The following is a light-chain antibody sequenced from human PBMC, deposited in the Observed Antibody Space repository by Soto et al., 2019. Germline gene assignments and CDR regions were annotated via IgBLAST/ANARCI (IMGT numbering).Light chain of an antibody. CDR3: CSYAGSYTYV. CDR1: SSDVGSYNY. CDR2: DVS. J-gene: IGLJ1*01. Sequence: QSVLTQPRSVSGSPGQSVTISCTGTSSDVGSYNYVSWYQQHPGKAPKLMIYDVSERPSGVPDRFSGSKSGNTASLTISGLQTEDEADYYFCSYAGSYTYVFGTGTKLTVL. V-gene: IGLV2-11*01.